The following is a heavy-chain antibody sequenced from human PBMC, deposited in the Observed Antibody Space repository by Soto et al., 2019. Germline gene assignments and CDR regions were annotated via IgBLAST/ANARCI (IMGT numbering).Heavy chain of an antibody. CDR3: ARVALFGVVRGTYYFDY. CDR1: GGTFSSYA. CDR2: IIPIFGTA. J-gene: IGHJ4*02. D-gene: IGHD3-3*01. Sequence: QVQLVQSGAEVKKPGSSVKVSCKASGGTFSSYAISWVRQAPGQGLEWMGGIIPIFGTANYAQKFQGRVMITSDESTSTAYMELSSLRSEDTAVYYCARVALFGVVRGTYYFDYWGQGTLVTVSS. V-gene: IGHV1-69*01.